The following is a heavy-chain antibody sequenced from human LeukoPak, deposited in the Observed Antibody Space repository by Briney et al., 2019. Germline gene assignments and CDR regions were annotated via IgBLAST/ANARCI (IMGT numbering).Heavy chain of an antibody. D-gene: IGHD3-10*01. CDR3: AKAGSGSYYNELDY. V-gene: IGHV3-53*05. Sequence: GGSLRLSCAASGFTVSSNYMSWVRQAPGKGLEWVSVIYSGGSTYYADSVKGRFTISRDNSKNTLYLQMNSLRAEDTAVYYCAKAGSGSYYNELDYWGQGTLVTVSS. J-gene: IGHJ4*02. CDR1: GFTVSSNY. CDR2: IYSGGST.